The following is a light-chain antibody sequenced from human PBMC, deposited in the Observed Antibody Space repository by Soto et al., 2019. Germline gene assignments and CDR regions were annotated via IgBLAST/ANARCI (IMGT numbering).Light chain of an antibody. V-gene: IGLV1-40*01. CDR3: QSYDSSLSGPVVV. CDR1: SSNIGAGYD. CDR2: GNS. J-gene: IGLJ2*01. Sequence: QSALTQPPSVSGAPGQRVTISCTGSSSNIGAGYDVHWYQQLPGTAPKLLIYGNSNRPSGVPDRFSGSKSGTSASLAITGLQAEDEADYYCQSYDSSLSGPVVVFGGGTKVTVL.